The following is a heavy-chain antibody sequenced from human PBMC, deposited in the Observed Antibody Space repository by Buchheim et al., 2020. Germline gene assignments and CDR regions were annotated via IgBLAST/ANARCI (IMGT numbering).Heavy chain of an antibody. Sequence: QVQLQESGPGLVKPSQTLSLTCTVSGGSISSGDYYWSWIRQPPGKGLEWIGYIYYSGSTYYTPSLKSRVTISVDTSKNQFSLKLSSVTAADTAVYYCAREWEYYYGSGRNLVPLGVWGQGTT. CDR1: GGSISSGDYY. CDR2: IYYSGST. CDR3: AREWEYYYGSGRNLVPLGV. D-gene: IGHD3-10*01. V-gene: IGHV4-30-4*01. J-gene: IGHJ6*02.